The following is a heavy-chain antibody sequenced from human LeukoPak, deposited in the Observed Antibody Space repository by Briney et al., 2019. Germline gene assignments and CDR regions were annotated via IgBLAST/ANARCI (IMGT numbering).Heavy chain of an antibody. CDR2: ISSSGSTI. V-gene: IGHV3-48*03. Sequence: GGSLRLSCAASGFTFSSYEMNWVRQAPGKGLEWVSYISSSGSTIYYADSVKGRFTISRDNAKNTLYLQMNSLRAEDTAVYYCARGGVYSTSAVDYWGQGTLVTVSS. J-gene: IGHJ4*02. CDR1: GFTFSSYE. D-gene: IGHD6-6*01. CDR3: ARGGVYSTSAVDY.